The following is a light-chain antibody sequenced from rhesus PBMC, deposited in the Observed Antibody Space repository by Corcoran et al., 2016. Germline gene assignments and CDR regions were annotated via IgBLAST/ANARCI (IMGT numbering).Light chain of an antibody. J-gene: IGKJ2*01. CDR1: QTLGNY. CDR2: DAS. CDR3: QQHNSLPYS. Sequence: DIQMTQSPSSLSAFVGDRVIITCRASQTLGNYLIWYQQKPGKGPKVLIYDASTLQSGVPFRFSGIGSGTDFTLTISSLQPEEFATYYWQQHNSLPYSFGQGTKVEIK. V-gene: IGKV1-44*03.